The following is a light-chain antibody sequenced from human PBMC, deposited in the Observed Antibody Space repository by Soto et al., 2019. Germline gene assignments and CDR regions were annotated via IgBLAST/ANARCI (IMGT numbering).Light chain of an antibody. J-gene: IGKJ4*01. CDR1: QSVGRH. V-gene: IGKV3-11*01. CDR3: QQRNNWPPAT. Sequence: EIVLTQSPATLSLSPGERATLSCRASQSVGRHLAWYQQKPGQAPRLLSYDASNRATGVPARFSGSGSGTDFTLSISSLEPEDFAVYDCQQRNNWPPATFGGGTKVEIK. CDR2: DAS.